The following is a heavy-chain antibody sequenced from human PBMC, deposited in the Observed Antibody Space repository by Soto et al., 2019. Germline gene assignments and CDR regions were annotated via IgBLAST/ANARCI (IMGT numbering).Heavy chain of an antibody. V-gene: IGHV4-31*03. CDR3: ARSTTYYYDSSGYSNWYFDL. J-gene: IGHJ2*01. CDR1: GGSISSGGYY. Sequence: QVQLQESGPGLVKPSQTLSLTCTVSGGSISSGGYYWSWIRQHPGKGLEWIGYIYYSGSTYYNPSLKSRVTISVDTSKNQFSLKLSSVTAADTAVYYCARSTTYYYDSSGYSNWYFDLWGRGTLVTVSS. CDR2: IYYSGST. D-gene: IGHD3-22*01.